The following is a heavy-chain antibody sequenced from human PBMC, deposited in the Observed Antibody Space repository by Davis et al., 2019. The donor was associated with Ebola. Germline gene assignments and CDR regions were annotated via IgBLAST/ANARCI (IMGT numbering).Heavy chain of an antibody. CDR3: ARSVSREYQPSEWFDP. J-gene: IGHJ5*02. CDR1: GYTFTGYY. CDR2: INPNSGGT. V-gene: IGHV1-2*02. Sequence: ASVKVSCKASGYTFTGYYMHWVRQAPGQGLEWMGWINPNSGGTNYAQKFQGRVTMTRDTSISTAYMELSRLRSDDTAVYYCARSVSREYQPSEWFDPWGQGTLVTVSS. D-gene: IGHD2-2*01.